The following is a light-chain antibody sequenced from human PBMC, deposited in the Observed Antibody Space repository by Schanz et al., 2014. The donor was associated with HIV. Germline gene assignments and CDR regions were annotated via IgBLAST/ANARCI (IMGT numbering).Light chain of an antibody. V-gene: IGLV1-40*01. CDR2: GNT. J-gene: IGLJ2*01. CDR3: AAWDVSLNGPV. CDR1: SSNIGAGYD. Sequence: QSVLTQPPSVSGAPGQRVTISCTGSSSNIGAGYDVYWYQQLPGTAPKLFIYGNTNRPSGVPDRFSGSKSGTSASLAISGLQSEDEGDYYCAAWDVSLNGPVFGGGTKLTVL.